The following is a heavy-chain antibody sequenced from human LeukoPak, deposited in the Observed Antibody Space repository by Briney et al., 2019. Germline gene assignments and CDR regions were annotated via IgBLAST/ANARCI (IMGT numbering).Heavy chain of an antibody. V-gene: IGHV3-64*02. D-gene: IGHD1-14*01. Sequence: PGGSLRLSCAASGFRFSYHDMHWVRQAPGRGLEFVSSIGAAGAHTFYADSVKGRFTISRDNFQSTMYLQMDGLRPEDSAVYYCARELGGTKMGGFDIWGQGTVVTVSS. CDR3: ARELGGTKMGGFDI. J-gene: IGHJ3*02. CDR2: IGAAGAHT. CDR1: GFRFSYHD.